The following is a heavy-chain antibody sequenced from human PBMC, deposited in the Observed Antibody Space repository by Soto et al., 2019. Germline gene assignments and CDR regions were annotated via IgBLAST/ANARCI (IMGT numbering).Heavy chain of an antibody. Sequence: EVQLFESGGGLVQPGGSLRLSCAASGFTFSDYAMSWVRQAPGKGLEWVSSISGSGGTTYYADSVKGRFTISRDNSENTLYLQMNSLRAEDTAVYYCAKDRGGNLGPSYFDNWGQGTLITVSS. V-gene: IGHV3-23*01. CDR3: AKDRGGNLGPSYFDN. J-gene: IGHJ4*02. D-gene: IGHD3-10*01. CDR1: GFTFSDYA. CDR2: ISGSGGTT.